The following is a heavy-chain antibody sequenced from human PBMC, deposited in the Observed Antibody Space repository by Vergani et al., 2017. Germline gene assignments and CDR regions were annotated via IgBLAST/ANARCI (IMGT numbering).Heavy chain of an antibody. Sequence: EVQLLESGGGLVQPGGSLRLSCAASGFTFSSYAMSWVRQAPGKGLEWVSAISGSGGSTYYADSVKGRFTISSDNSKNTLYLQMHSLRAEDTAVYYCARGEDDSSGYYDSDYWGQGTLVTVSS. CDR1: GFTFSSYA. D-gene: IGHD3-22*01. V-gene: IGHV3-23*01. CDR3: ARGEDDSSGYYDSDY. CDR2: ISGSGGST. J-gene: IGHJ4*02.